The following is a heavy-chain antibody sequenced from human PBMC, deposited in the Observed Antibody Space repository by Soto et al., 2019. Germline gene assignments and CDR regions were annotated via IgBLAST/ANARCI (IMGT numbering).Heavy chain of an antibody. D-gene: IGHD6-13*01. Sequence: SETLSLTCAVYGGSFSGYYWSWIRQPPGKGLEWIGEINHSGSTNYNPSLKSRVTISVDTSKNQFSLKLSSVTAADTAVYYCARGPLKAKNGGLLQLQQPTNYYFDYWGQGTLVTVSS. CDR3: ARGPLKAKNGGLLQLQQPTNYYFDY. V-gene: IGHV4-34*01. CDR2: INHSGST. CDR1: GGSFSGYY. J-gene: IGHJ4*02.